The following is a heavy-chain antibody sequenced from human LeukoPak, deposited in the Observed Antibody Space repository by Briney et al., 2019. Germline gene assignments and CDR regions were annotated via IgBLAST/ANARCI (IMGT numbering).Heavy chain of an antibody. CDR3: ATHARIAVAGPEPHFDY. D-gene: IGHD6-19*01. V-gene: IGHV4-34*01. CDR1: GGSFSGYY. J-gene: IGHJ4*02. CDR2: INHSGST. Sequence: SETLSLTCAVYGGSFSGYYWSWIRQPPGKGLEWIGEINHSGSTNYNPSLKSRVTISVDTSKNQFSLKLSSVTAADTAVYYCATHARIAVAGPEPHFDYWGQGTLVTVSS.